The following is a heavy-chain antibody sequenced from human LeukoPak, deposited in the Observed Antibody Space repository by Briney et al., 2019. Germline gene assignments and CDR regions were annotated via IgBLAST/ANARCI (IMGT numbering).Heavy chain of an antibody. Sequence: PGRSLRLSCTASGFTFGDYAMSWVRQAPGKGLEWVGFIRSKAYGGTTEYAASVKGRFTISRDDSKSIAYLQMNSLKTEDTAVYYCTRDYGPLSYGSAFDIWGQGTMVTVSS. V-gene: IGHV3-49*04. CDR1: GFTFGDYA. D-gene: IGHD5-18*01. J-gene: IGHJ3*02. CDR3: TRDYGPLSYGSAFDI. CDR2: IRSKAYGGTT.